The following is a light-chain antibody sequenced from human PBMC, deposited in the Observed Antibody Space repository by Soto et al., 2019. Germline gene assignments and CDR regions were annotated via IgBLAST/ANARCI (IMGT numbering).Light chain of an antibody. Sequence: QSVLTQTPSVSGAPGQRVTISCTGSSSNIGAGYDVHWYQQRPGTAPKLLIFGNNNRPSGVPDRFSGSKSGTSASLAITGLQAEDERDYSCQSYDSTLSARYVFGTGTKLTVL. V-gene: IGLV1-40*01. CDR1: SSNIGAGYD. CDR3: QSYDSTLSARYV. CDR2: GNN. J-gene: IGLJ1*01.